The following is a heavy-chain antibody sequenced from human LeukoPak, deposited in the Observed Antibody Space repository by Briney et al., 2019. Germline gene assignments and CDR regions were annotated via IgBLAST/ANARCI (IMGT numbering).Heavy chain of an antibody. D-gene: IGHD6-19*01. Sequence: PGGSLRLSCAASRFTLSSYAMSWVRQAPGKGLEWVSRINTDGSSTNYADSVKGRFTISRDNAKNTLYLQMNSLRDEDTAVYYCATTVAGTRNAFDIWGQGTTVTVSS. V-gene: IGHV3-74*01. CDR3: ATTVAGTRNAFDI. CDR1: RFTLSSYA. CDR2: INTDGSST. J-gene: IGHJ3*02.